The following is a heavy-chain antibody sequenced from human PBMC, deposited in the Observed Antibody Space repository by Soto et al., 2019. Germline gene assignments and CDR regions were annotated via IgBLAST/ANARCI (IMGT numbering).Heavy chain of an antibody. Sequence: SETLSLTCAVSGDSISSSNWWSWVRQTPGKGLEWIGEIHHSGNTNYNPSLKSRVTMSVDKSRNHFSLKLSSVTAADTAVYFCAKDDCSSSSCVRDCTDGVCSPGYYFDYWGQGTLVTVSS. J-gene: IGHJ4*02. V-gene: IGHV4-4*02. CDR3: AKDDCSSSSCVRDCTDGVCSPGYYFDY. CDR1: GDSISSSNW. D-gene: IGHD2-2*01. CDR2: IHHSGNT.